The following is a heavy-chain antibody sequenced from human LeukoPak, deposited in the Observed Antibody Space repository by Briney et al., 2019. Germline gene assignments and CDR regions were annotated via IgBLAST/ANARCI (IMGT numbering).Heavy chain of an antibody. Sequence: GGSLRLSCAASGFTFSSYAMSWVRLAPGKGLEWVSAISGSGGSTYYADSVKGRFTISRDNSKNTLYLQMNSPRAEDTAAYYCASHPAGGNPNWFDPWGQGTLVTVSS. CDR1: GFTFSSYA. CDR3: ASHPAGGNPNWFDP. D-gene: IGHD6-13*01. J-gene: IGHJ5*02. CDR2: ISGSGGST. V-gene: IGHV3-23*01.